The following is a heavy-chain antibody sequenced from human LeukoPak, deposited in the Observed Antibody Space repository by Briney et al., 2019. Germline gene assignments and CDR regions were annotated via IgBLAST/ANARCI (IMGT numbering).Heavy chain of an antibody. CDR3: ARGFYGSGSQFDY. J-gene: IGHJ4*02. Sequence: PSETLSLTCAVSGGSISSGDYPWSWIRQPPGKGLEWIGYIFHTGHTSYNPSLKSRVTISVDMSKNQLSLKLSSVTAADTAVYYCARGFYGSGSQFDYWGQGTLVTVSS. V-gene: IGHV4-30-2*01. CDR2: IFHTGHT. D-gene: IGHD3-10*01. CDR1: GGSISSGDYP.